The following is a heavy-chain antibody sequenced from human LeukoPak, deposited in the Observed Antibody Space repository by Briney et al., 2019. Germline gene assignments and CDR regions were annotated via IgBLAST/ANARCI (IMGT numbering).Heavy chain of an antibody. V-gene: IGHV3-9*01. Sequence: PGRSLRLSCAASGFTFDDYAMHWVRQAPGKGLEWVSGISWNSGSIGYADSVKGRFTISRDNAKNSLYLQMNSLRAEDTAVYYCARDPSPSYYYGSGSYYPYNWFDPWGQGTLVTVSS. D-gene: IGHD3-10*01. J-gene: IGHJ5*02. CDR2: ISWNSGSI. CDR3: ARDPSPSYYYGSGSYYPYNWFDP. CDR1: GFTFDDYA.